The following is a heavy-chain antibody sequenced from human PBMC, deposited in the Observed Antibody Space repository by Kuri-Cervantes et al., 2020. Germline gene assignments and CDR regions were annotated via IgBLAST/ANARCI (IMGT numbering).Heavy chain of an antibody. V-gene: IGHV3-30*03. CDR2: ISYDGTYK. CDR1: GFSFSSYS. D-gene: IGHD3-22*01. Sequence: GESLKISCAASGFSFSSYSMNWVRQAPGKGLEWVAVISYDGTYKYYAGSVKGRFTISRDNAKNTLYLQMNSLRVEDTAMYFCARYKYESSGYPYFDFWGQGTLVTVSS. CDR3: ARYKYESSGYPYFDF. J-gene: IGHJ4*02.